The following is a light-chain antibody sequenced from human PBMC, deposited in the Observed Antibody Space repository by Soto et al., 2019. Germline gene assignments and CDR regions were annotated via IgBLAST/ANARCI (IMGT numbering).Light chain of an antibody. V-gene: IGKV1-33*01. CDR2: DAS. CDR1: QSISSY. J-gene: IGKJ4*01. CDR3: QQYDNLPFT. Sequence: DIEVTQSPSSLSASVGDRVAITCRASQSISSYLNWYQQKPGKAPKLLIYDASNLETGVPSRFSGSGSGTDFTFTISSLQPEDIATYYCQQYDNLPFTFGGGTKVDIK.